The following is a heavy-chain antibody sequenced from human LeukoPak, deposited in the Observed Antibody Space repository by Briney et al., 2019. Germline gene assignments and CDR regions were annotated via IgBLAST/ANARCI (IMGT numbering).Heavy chain of an antibody. CDR2: MYPNSGNT. CDR1: GYTFTSYD. D-gene: IGHD6-13*01. J-gene: IGHJ5*02. Sequence: ASVKVSCKASGYTFTSYDINWVRQATGQGLEWMGWMYPNSGNTGYAQKFQGRVTMTRNTSISTAYMELSSLRSEDTAVYYCARAGAYSSSWYVRGVNWFDPWGQGTLVTVSS. CDR3: ARAGAYSSSWYVRGVNWFDP. V-gene: IGHV1-8*01.